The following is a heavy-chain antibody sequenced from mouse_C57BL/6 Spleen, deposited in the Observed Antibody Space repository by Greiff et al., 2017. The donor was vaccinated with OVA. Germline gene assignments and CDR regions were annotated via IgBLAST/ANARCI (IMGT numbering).Heavy chain of an antibody. CDR3: ANGGYGSNSYFDD. CDR2: ICPGSGST. D-gene: IGHD1-1*01. Sequence: VQLQQPGAELVKPGASVKMSCKASGYTFTSYWITWVKQRPGQGLEWIGDICPGSGSTNYDETFKGQATLTVDKSSSTAYIQLISLTSEDSAVYYCANGGYGSNSYFDDWGKGTTLTVSS. V-gene: IGHV1-55*01. J-gene: IGHJ2*01. CDR1: GYTFTSYW.